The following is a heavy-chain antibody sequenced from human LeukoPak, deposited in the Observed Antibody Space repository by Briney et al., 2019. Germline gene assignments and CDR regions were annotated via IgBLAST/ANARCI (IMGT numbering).Heavy chain of an antibody. CDR3: AKYLSGIAVAGKVLLIPDPFDY. J-gene: IGHJ4*02. V-gene: IGHV3-23*01. CDR1: GFTFSSYA. CDR2: ISGSGGST. Sequence: GGSLRLSCAASGFTFSSYAMSWVRQAPGKGLEWVSAISGSGGSTYYADSVKGRFTISRDNSKNTLYLQMNSLRAEDTAVYYCAKYLSGIAVAGKVLLIPDPFDYWGQGTLATVSS. D-gene: IGHD6-19*01.